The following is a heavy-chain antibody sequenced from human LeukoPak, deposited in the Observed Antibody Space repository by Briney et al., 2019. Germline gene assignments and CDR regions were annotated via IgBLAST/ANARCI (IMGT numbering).Heavy chain of an antibody. CDR2: ISYAGSDT. CDR1: GFTFSSYA. V-gene: IGHV3-30*04. J-gene: IGHJ4*02. CDR3: TRDRTGYGYGYPFDY. Sequence: GGSLRLSCAASGFTFSSYAMHWVRQAPGKGLEWVAVISYAGSDTYYADSVKDRFTISRDNSMNTLYLHMNSLRPEDTALYYCTRDRTGYGYGYPFDYWGQGTLVTVSS. D-gene: IGHD5-18*01.